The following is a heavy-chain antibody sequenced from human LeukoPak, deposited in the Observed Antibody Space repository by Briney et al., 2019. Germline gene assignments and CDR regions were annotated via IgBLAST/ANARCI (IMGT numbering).Heavy chain of an antibody. CDR1: GYIFTDYR. J-gene: IGHJ6*03. V-gene: IGHV5-51*01. D-gene: IGHD4-17*01. Sequence: GESLKFSCHGSGYIFTDYRIGWVRQMPGKGLEWMAIIYCDGSKTIYSPSFQSQVTISVDKSTDTAYLQWTSLKASDTANYYCARHVTVTPSYLYYYMDVWGKGTTVIVSS. CDR3: ARHVTVTPSYLYYYMDV. CDR2: IYCDGSKT.